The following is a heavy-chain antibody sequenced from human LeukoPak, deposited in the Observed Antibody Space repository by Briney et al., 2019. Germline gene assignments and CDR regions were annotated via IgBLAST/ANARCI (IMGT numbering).Heavy chain of an antibody. CDR1: GGTFSSYA. J-gene: IGHJ5*02. CDR2: ISAYNGNT. D-gene: IGHD6-19*01. Sequence: ASVKVSGKASGGTFSSYAISWVRQAPGQGLEWMGWISAYNGNTNYAQKLQGRVTMTTDTSTSTAYMELRSLRSDDTAVYYCARDPLGYSSGWYNWFDPWGQGTLVTVSS. V-gene: IGHV1-18*01. CDR3: ARDPLGYSSGWYNWFDP.